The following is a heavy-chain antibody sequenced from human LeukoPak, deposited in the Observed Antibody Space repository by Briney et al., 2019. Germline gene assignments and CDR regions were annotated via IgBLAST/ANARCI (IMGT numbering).Heavy chain of an antibody. Sequence: SVKVSSKASGGTFSSYAISWVRQAAGQGLEWMGGIIPIFGTANYAQKFQGRVTITTDESTSTAYMELSSLRSEDTAVYYCASHSRQFNSGGDYYYCYYMDVWGKGTTVTVSS. J-gene: IGHJ6*03. CDR1: GGTFSSYA. D-gene: IGHD7-27*01. CDR3: ASHSRQFNSGGDYYYCYYMDV. CDR2: IIPIFGTA. V-gene: IGHV1-69*05.